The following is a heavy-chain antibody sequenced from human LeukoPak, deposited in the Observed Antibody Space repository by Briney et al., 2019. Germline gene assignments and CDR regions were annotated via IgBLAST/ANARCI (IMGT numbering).Heavy chain of an antibody. CDR1: GFTFSSYS. D-gene: IGHD3-10*01. CDR3: ARDYYGSLGMDV. Sequence: GGSLRLSCAASGFTFSSYSMNWVRQAPGKGLEWVSSISSSSGYIYYADSVKGRFTISRDNAKNSLYLQMNSLRAEDTAVYYCARDYYGSLGMDVWGQGTTVTVSS. J-gene: IGHJ6*02. CDR2: ISSSSGYI. V-gene: IGHV3-21*01.